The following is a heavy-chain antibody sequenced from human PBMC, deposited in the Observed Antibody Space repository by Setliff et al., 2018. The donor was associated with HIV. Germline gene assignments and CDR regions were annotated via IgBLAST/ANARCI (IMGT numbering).Heavy chain of an antibody. J-gene: IGHJ4*02. Sequence: PSETLSLTCTVSGGSISSGSYYWSWIRQPAGKGLEWIGRIYTSGSTNYNPSLKSRVTISVDTSKNQFSLKLSPVTAADTAVYYCARSPTNTYYNFWSGYSYFDYWGQGTLVTVSS. V-gene: IGHV4-61*02. CDR1: GGSISSGSYY. CDR3: ARSPTNTYYNFWSGYSYFDY. D-gene: IGHD3-3*01. CDR2: IYTSGST.